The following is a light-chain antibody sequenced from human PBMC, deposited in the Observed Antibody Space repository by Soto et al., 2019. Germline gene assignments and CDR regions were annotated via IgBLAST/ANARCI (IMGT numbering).Light chain of an antibody. CDR3: QQYDGNPWT. V-gene: IGKV1-5*03. Sequence: DIQMTQSPSTLSASVGDRVTITCGASQSINSWLAWYQQKPGKAPKLLIYKASSLESGVPSRFSGSRSGTEFTLTISSLQPDDFATYYCQQYDGNPWTFGQGTRVEAK. CDR2: KAS. J-gene: IGKJ1*01. CDR1: QSINSW.